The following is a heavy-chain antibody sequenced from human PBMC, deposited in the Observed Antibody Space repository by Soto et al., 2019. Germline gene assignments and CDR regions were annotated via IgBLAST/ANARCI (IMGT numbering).Heavy chain of an antibody. V-gene: IGHV3-66*01. CDR2: IYSGGST. J-gene: IGHJ4*02. Sequence: VQLVESGGGLVQPGGSLRLSCAASGFTVSSNYMSWVRQAPGKGLEWVSVIYSGGSTYYADSVKGRFTISRDNSKNTLYLQMNSLRAEDTAVYYCARDLQKPKTSDCWGQGTLVTVSS. D-gene: IGHD4-4*01. CDR1: GFTVSSNY. CDR3: ARDLQKPKTSDC.